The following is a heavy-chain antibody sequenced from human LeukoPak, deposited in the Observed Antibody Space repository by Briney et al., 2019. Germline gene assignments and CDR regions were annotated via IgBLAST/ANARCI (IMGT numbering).Heavy chain of an antibody. CDR1: GGSISSSSYY. CDR2: IYYSGST. Sequence: SETLSLTCTVSGGSISSSSYYWGWIRQPPGKGLEWIVSIYYSGSTYYNPSLKSRVTISVDTSENQFSLKLSSVTAADTAVYYCATRPRYDFWSGYYSYFDYWGQGTLVTVSS. CDR3: ATRPRYDFWSGYYSYFDY. J-gene: IGHJ4*02. D-gene: IGHD3-3*01. V-gene: IGHV4-39*01.